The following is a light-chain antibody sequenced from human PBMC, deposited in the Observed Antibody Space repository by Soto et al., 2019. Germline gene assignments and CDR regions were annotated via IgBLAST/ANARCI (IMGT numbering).Light chain of an antibody. CDR1: SSDVGGYNY. V-gene: IGLV2-14*01. J-gene: IGLJ1*01. CDR2: EVT. CDR3: SSYTSSSTYV. Sequence: QSVLTQPASVSGSPGPSITISCTGTSSDVGGYNYVSWYQQHPGKAPKLMIYEVTSRPSGVSNRFSGSKSGNTASLTISGLQAEDEADYYCSSYTSSSTYVFGTGTKLTVL.